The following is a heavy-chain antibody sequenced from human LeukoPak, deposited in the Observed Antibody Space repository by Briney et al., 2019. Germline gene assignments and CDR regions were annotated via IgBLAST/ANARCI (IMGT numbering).Heavy chain of an antibody. V-gene: IGHV1-8*01. CDR1: GYTFTSYD. CDR3: AREGFGGSWKAGAFDI. Sequence: ASVKVFCKASGYTFTSYDINWVRQATGQGLEWMGWMNPNSGNTGYAQKFQGRVTMTRDTSISTAYMELSRLRSDDTAVYYCAREGFGGSWKAGAFDIWGQGTMVTVSS. J-gene: IGHJ3*02. D-gene: IGHD3-10*01. CDR2: MNPNSGNT.